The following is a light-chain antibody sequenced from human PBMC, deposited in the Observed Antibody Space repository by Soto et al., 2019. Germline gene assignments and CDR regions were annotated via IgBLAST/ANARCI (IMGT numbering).Light chain of an antibody. J-gene: IGKJ1*01. CDR2: GAS. Sequence: DIVLPQSPGTLSLSPGERAPLSCRASQSVSSSYLAWYQQKPGQAPRLLIYGASSRATGIPDRFSGSGSGTDFTLTISRLEPEDFAVYYCQQYGSSPPTFGQGTKVDIK. CDR1: QSVSSSY. V-gene: IGKV3-20*01. CDR3: QQYGSSPPT.